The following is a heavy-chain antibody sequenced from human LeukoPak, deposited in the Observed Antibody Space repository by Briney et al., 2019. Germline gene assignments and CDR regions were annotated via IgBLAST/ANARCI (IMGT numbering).Heavy chain of an antibody. V-gene: IGHV3-30*03. Sequence: PGRSLRLSCAASGFTFSSYGMHWVRQAPGKGLEWVAVISYDGNNKYYADSVKGRFTIPRDNSKNSLYLQMNSLRAEDTAVYYCAYSSGYYHWGQGTLVTVSS. CDR1: GFTFSSYG. CDR2: ISYDGNNK. CDR3: AYSSGYYH. D-gene: IGHD3-22*01. J-gene: IGHJ1*01.